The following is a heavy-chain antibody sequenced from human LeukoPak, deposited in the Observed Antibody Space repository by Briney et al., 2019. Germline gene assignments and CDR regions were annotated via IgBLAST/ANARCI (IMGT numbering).Heavy chain of an antibody. J-gene: IGHJ4*02. CDR2: ISFSGTST. Sequence: GGSLRLSCAGSGFTFSNSAMSWVRRAPGKGLEWVSTISFSGTSTFYVDSVKGRFTISRDNSKSTLYLQMNNLRAEDTALYYCAPGGGGRLFASLGQGTLGNVSS. CDR3: APGGGGRLFAS. D-gene: IGHD3-10*01. CDR1: GFTFSNSA. V-gene: IGHV3-23*01.